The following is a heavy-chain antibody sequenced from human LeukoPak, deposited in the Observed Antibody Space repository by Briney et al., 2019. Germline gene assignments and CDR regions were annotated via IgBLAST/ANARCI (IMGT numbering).Heavy chain of an antibody. CDR2: IWYDGSNK. CDR1: GFTFSSYG. D-gene: IGHD3-10*01. J-gene: IGHJ4*02. V-gene: IGHV3-33*01. CDR3: AGGGFPDYYGSGSYPYYFDY. Sequence: GGSLRLSCAASGFTFSSYGMHWVRQAPGKGLEWVAVIWYDGSNKYYADSVKGRFTISRDNSKNTLYLQMNSLRAEDTAVYYCAGGGFPDYYGSGSYPYYFDYWGQGTLVTVSS.